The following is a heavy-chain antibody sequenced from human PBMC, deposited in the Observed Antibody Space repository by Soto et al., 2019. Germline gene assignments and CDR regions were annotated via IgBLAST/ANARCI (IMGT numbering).Heavy chain of an antibody. J-gene: IGHJ5*02. Sequence: SETLSLTWTFSRCSISSGDYYWIWMRQPQSKGLEWIGYTFCSESTYHNPSDKSRVTISVDTPENQFYLKLSSVTAADTAVCYCARYYYDSSGSYNWFDPWGQATLVTVS. D-gene: IGHD3-22*01. CDR2: TFCSEST. V-gene: IGHV4-30-4*08. CDR1: RCSISSGDYY. CDR3: ARYYYDSSGSYNWFDP.